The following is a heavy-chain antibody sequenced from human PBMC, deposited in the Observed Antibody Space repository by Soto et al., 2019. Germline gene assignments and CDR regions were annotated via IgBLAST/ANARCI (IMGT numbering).Heavy chain of an antibody. Sequence: QVQLVQSGAEVKKPGASVTVSCKASGYTFTSFPIHWVRQAPGQRLEWMGWINAANGDTKYSQKFQGRVTVTRDTSASTAYTELISLRSEDTAVYYCTRAPSGETWGQGTLVTVSS. CDR1: GYTFTSFP. D-gene: IGHD2-15*01. CDR3: TRAPSGET. J-gene: IGHJ1*01. V-gene: IGHV1-3*01. CDR2: INAANGDT.